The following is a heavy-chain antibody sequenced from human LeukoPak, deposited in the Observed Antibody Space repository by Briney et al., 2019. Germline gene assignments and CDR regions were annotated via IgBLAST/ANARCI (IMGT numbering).Heavy chain of an antibody. CDR2: INSDGSST. CDR1: GFTFSSYW. J-gene: IGHJ3*02. Sequence: PGGSLRLSCVASGFTFSSYWMSWVRQAPGKGLVWVSRINSDGSSTSYADSVKGRFTISRDNAKNTLYLQMNSLRAEDTAVYYCASVVSTTVTTYYAFDIWGQGTMVTVSS. V-gene: IGHV3-74*01. D-gene: IGHD4-17*01. CDR3: ASVVSTTVTTYYAFDI.